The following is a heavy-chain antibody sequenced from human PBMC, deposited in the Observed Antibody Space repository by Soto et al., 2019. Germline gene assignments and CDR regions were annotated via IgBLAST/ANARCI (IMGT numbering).Heavy chain of an antibody. J-gene: IGHJ4*02. Sequence: EVQLVESGGGLVKPGGSLRLSCAASGFTFSSYSMNWVRQAPGKGLEWVSSISSSSSYIYYADSVKGRFTISRDNAKNSLYLQMNSLRAEDTAVYYCARGTITGTTLHYFDYWGQGTLVTVSS. CDR1: GFTFSSYS. CDR3: ARGTITGTTLHYFDY. D-gene: IGHD1-7*01. CDR2: ISSSSSYI. V-gene: IGHV3-21*01.